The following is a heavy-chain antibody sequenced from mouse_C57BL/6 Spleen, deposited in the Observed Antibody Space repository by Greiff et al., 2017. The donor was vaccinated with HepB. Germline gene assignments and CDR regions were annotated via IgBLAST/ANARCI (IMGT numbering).Heavy chain of an antibody. J-gene: IGHJ4*01. V-gene: IGHV5-9*01. D-gene: IGHD1-3*01. CDR1: GFTFSSYT. CDR2: ISGGGGNT. Sequence: EVQLVESGGGLVKPGGSLKLSCAASGFTFSSYTMSWVRQTPEKRLEWVATISGGGGNTYDPDSVKGRFTISRDNDKNTLYLQMSSLRSEDTALYYCARSSSGYYAMDYWGQGTSVTVSS. CDR3: ARSSSGYYAMDY.